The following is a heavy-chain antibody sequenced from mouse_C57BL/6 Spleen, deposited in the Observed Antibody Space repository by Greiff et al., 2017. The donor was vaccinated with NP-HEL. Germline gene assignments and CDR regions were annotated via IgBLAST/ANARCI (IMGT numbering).Heavy chain of an antibody. D-gene: IGHD4-1*01. Sequence: VQLQQSGPELVKPGASVKISCKASGYAFSSSWMNWVKQRPGKGLEWIGRIYPGDGDTNYIGKFKGKATLTADKSSSTAYMQLSSLTSEDSAVYFCAITGRDYWGQGTTLTVSS. CDR3: AITGRDY. V-gene: IGHV1-82*01. CDR1: GYAFSSSW. J-gene: IGHJ2*01. CDR2: IYPGDGDT.